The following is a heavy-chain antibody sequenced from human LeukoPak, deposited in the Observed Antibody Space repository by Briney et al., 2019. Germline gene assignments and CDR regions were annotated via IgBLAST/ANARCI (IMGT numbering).Heavy chain of an antibody. CDR1: GFXVSSNY. CDR2: IYSGGSA. CDR3: ARDYGGNWFDP. D-gene: IGHD4-23*01. Sequence: GGSLRLSCTASGFXVSSNYIIWVRQAPGKGLEWVSVIYSGGSAYYADSVKGRFTISRDNSKNTVYLQMNSLRAEDTAVYYCARDYGGNWFDPWGQGTLVTVSS. V-gene: IGHV3-53*01. J-gene: IGHJ5*02.